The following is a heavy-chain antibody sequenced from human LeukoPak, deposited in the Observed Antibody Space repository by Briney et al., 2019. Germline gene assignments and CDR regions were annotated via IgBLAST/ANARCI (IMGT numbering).Heavy chain of an antibody. J-gene: IGHJ4*02. V-gene: IGHV3-23*01. D-gene: IGHD5-18*01. CDR3: AKDGKYSYGPSPFDY. CDR1: GFTFSNYA. CDR2: IGGSGDST. Sequence: GGSLRLSCAASGFTFSNYAMSWVRQAPGKGLEWVSSIGGSGDSTYYADSVKGRFTISRDNSKNTLYLQMNSLRAEDTAVYYCAKDGKYSYGPSPFDYWGQGTLVTVSS.